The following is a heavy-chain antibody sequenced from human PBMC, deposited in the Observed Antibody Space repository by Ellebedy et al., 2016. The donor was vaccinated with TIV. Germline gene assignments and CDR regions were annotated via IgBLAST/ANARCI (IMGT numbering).Heavy chain of an antibody. CDR3: ARDLGGSPAIYYYYYGKDV. V-gene: IGHV3-66*01. D-gene: IGHD2-15*01. CDR2: IYSGGST. J-gene: IGHJ6*02. CDR1: GFTVSSNY. Sequence: PGGSLRLSCAASGFTVSSNYMSWVRQAPGKGLEWVSVIYSGGSTYYADSVKGRFTISRDNSKNTLYLQMNSLRAEDTAVYYCARDLGGSPAIYYYYYGKDVWGQGTTVTVSS.